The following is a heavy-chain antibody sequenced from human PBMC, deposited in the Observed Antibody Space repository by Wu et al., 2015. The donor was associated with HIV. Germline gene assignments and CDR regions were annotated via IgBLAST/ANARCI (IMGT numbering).Heavy chain of an antibody. CDR1: GYSFTGYY. J-gene: IGHJ6*03. D-gene: IGHD1-1*01. Sequence: QVRLVQSGAEVKKPGASVKVSCKASGYSFTGYYIHWVRQAPGQGLEWMGWINPNSGGTNYAQKFQGRVTITADESTGTAYMELRSLRSEDTAVYYCARDLFSAQIGTDYYYYYYMDVWGKGTTVTVSS. CDR3: ARDLFSAQIGTDYYYYYYMDV. CDR2: INPNSGGT. V-gene: IGHV1-2*02.